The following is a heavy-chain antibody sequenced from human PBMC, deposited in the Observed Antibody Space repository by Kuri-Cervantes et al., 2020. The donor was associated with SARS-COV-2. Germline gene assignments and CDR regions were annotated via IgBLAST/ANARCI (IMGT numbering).Heavy chain of an antibody. Sequence: GGSLRLSCAASEFTFSRYGIHWVRQAPGKGLQWVASIGYDGSDKYYADSVKGRFTISRDSSKNTLDMQMNSLRAEDTAVYFCAKAYYDFWSGPWGGFDIWGQGTVVTVSS. CDR2: IGYDGSDK. V-gene: IGHV3-30*02. CDR1: EFTFSRYG. D-gene: IGHD3-3*01. J-gene: IGHJ3*02. CDR3: AKAYYDFWSGPWGGFDI.